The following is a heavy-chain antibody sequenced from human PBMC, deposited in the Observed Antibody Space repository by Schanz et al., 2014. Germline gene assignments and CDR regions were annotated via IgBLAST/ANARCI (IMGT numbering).Heavy chain of an antibody. J-gene: IGHJ3*02. CDR1: GFTLSSYW. CDR2: TNGDGTNA. V-gene: IGHV3-74*01. D-gene: IGHD3-16*02. Sequence: EVKLVESGGGAVRPGGSLRLSCAASGFTLSSYWMHWVRQVPGKGLEWVSCTNGDGTNAKYADSVKGRFTISRDNAKKTLSLQMISLRAEDTASYFCTRSYYDVRWGSYRFRAFDIWGQGTTVIVSS. CDR3: TRSYYDVRWGSYRFRAFDI.